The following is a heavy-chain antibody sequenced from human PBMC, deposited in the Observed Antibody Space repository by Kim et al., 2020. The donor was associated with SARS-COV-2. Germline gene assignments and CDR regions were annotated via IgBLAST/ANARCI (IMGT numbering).Heavy chain of an antibody. CDR2: INAGNGNT. CDR1: GYTFTSYA. J-gene: IGHJ4*02. Sequence: ASVKVSCKASGYTFTSYAMHWVRQAPGQRLEWMGWINAGNGNTKYSQKFQGRVTITRDTSASTAYMELSSLRSEDTAVYYCARDGPLLRSTSYSSGWYVGYWGQGTLVTVSS. CDR3: ARDGPLLRSTSYSSGWYVGY. V-gene: IGHV1-3*01. D-gene: IGHD6-19*01.